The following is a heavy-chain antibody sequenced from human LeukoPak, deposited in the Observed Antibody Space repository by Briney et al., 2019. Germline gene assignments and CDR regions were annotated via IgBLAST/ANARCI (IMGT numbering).Heavy chain of an antibody. V-gene: IGHV4-34*01. CDR3: ARSSSGYYYRYYYYYMDV. CDR2: INHSGST. J-gene: IGHJ6*03. D-gene: IGHD3-22*01. Sequence: SETLSLTCAVYGGSFSGYYWSWIRQPPGKGLEWIGEINHSGSTNYNPSLESRVTISVDTSKNQFSLKLSSVTAADTAVYYCARSSSGYYYRYYYYYMDVWGKGTTVTISS. CDR1: GGSFSGYY.